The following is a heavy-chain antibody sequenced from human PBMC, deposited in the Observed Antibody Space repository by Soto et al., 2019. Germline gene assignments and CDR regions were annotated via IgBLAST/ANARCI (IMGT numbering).Heavy chain of an antibody. Sequence: QVQLQESGPGLVKPSGTLSLSCAVSGVSISSHDWWTWVRQPPGKGLEWIGESHQSGDTNYNSSLGSRVTISVDKSKNQFSLKLISVTVADTAVYYCATKGRSTFYWGQGTLVTVSS. V-gene: IGHV4-4*02. CDR2: SHQSGDT. CDR3: ATKGRSTFY. CDR1: GVSISSHDW. J-gene: IGHJ1*01. D-gene: IGHD6-13*01.